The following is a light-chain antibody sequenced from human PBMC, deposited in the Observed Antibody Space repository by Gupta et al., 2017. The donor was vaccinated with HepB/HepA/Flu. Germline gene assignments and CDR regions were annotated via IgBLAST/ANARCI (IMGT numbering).Light chain of an antibody. CDR2: DAS. Sequence: EIVLTQSPATLSLSPGERATLSCRASQSISSYLAWYQHKPGQAPRLLIYDASNRASAVPARFSGSMSGTDFTLTISSLEPEDFAVYCCQQRKNCPWTFGQGTKVEIK. CDR3: QQRKNCPWT. CDR1: QSISSY. V-gene: IGKV3-11*01. J-gene: IGKJ1*01.